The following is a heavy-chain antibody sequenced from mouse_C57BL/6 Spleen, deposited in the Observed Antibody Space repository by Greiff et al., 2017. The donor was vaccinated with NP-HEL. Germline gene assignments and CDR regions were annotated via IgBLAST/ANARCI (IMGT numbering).Heavy chain of an antibody. Sequence: VQLQQPGAELVMPGASVKLSCKASGYTFTSYWMHWVKQRPGQGLEWIGEIDPSDSYTNYNQKFKGKSTLTVDKSSSTAYMQLSSLTSEDSAVYYCARSRLRQGGYFDYWGQGTTLTVSS. V-gene: IGHV1-69*01. D-gene: IGHD2-4*01. CDR1: GYTFTSYW. CDR3: ARSRLRQGGYFDY. CDR2: IDPSDSYT. J-gene: IGHJ2*01.